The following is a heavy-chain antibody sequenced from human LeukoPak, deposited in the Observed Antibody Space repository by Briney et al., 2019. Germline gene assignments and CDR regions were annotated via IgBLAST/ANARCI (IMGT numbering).Heavy chain of an antibody. CDR1: GGSISSYY. CDR3: ARAMSSGWPYYYYMDV. D-gene: IGHD6-19*01. Sequence: SETLSLTCTVSGGSISSYYWSWIRQPPGKGLEWIGYIYYSGSTNYNPSLKSRVTISVDTSKNQFSLKLSSVTAADTAVYYCARAMSSGWPYYYYMDVWGKGTTVTISS. CDR2: IYYSGST. V-gene: IGHV4-59*01. J-gene: IGHJ6*03.